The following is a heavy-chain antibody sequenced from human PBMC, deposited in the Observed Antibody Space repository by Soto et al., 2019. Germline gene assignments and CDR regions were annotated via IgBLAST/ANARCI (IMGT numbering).Heavy chain of an antibody. D-gene: IGHD2-2*01. J-gene: IGHJ4*02. CDR1: GFTFSSYA. CDR3: AKVRVGCSSTGCYGFDY. Sequence: EVQLLESGGGLVQPGGSLRLSCAASGFTFSSYAMSWVRQAPGKGLEWVSAISGSGGSTYYADSVKGRFTISRDNSKNTLYLQMNSLRAEDTAVYYCAKVRVGCSSTGCYGFDYWGKGTLVSVSS. V-gene: IGHV3-23*01. CDR2: ISGSGGST.